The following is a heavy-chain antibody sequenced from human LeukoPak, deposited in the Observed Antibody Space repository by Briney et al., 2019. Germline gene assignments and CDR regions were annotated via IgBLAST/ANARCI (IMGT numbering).Heavy chain of an antibody. CDR1: GFTFNTYW. CDR2: INGDGRNI. J-gene: IGHJ6*02. Sequence: GGSLXLSCAASGFTFNTYWMHWVRQDPRKGLVWVSRINGDGRNINYADSVRGRFSISRDNAKNTLYLQMNTLRVEDTAVYYCTRDLMDYDVSTGLHHYYMDVWGQGTTVTVSS. CDR3: TRDLMDYDVSTGLHHYYMDV. V-gene: IGHV3-74*01. D-gene: IGHD3-9*01.